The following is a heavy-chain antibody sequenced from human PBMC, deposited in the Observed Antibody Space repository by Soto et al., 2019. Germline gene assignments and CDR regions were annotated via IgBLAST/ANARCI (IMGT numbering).Heavy chain of an antibody. CDR2: IFPKFGTT. D-gene: IGHD3-16*02. J-gene: IGHJ6*02. V-gene: IGHV1-69*01. Sequence: QVQLVQSGAEVKKPGSSVKVSCKASGDTDTNYVINWVRQAPGQGLEWMGGIFPKFGTTYSAQKLQDRLTITADESTSTVYMQLSSPRLDDTAVYYCEAEMTFGKLSVVWGQGTTVTVSS. CDR3: EAEMTFGKLSVV. CDR1: GDTDTNYV.